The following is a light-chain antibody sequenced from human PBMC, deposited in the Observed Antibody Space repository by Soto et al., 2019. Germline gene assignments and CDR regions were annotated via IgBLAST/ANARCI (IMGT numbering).Light chain of an antibody. Sequence: DIVMTQSPDSLAGSLGERATINCTSSQSVLYSSNNKNYLAWYQQKPGQPPKLLIYWASTRESGVPDRFSGSGSGTDFTLTISSLENEDFAVYYCQQRSNWPITFGQGTRLEIK. CDR2: WAS. V-gene: IGKV4-1*01. J-gene: IGKJ5*01. CDR1: QSVLYSSNNKNY. CDR3: QQRSNWPIT.